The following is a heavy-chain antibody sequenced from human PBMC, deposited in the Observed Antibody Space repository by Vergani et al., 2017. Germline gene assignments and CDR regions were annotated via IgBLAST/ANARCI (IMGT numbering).Heavy chain of an antibody. CDR1: GFTFSSYG. D-gene: IGHD2-15*01. CDR3: GRDGYCSGGSCLGILDY. Sequence: QVQLVESGGGVVQPGRSLRLSCAASGFTFSSYGMHWVRQAPGKGLEWVAVIWYDGSNKYYADSVKGRFTISRDNSKNTLYLQMNSLRAEDTAVYYCGRDGYCSGGSCLGILDYWGQGTLVTVSS. J-gene: IGHJ4*02. CDR2: IWYDGSNK. V-gene: IGHV3-33*01.